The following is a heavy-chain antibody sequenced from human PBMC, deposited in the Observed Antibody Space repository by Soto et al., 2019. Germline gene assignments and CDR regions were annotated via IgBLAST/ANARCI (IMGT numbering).Heavy chain of an antibody. CDR2: INHSGST. D-gene: IGHD2-2*01. CDR3: ARPPMLYCSSSRCSPDYNYYMDV. Sequence: QVQLQQWGAGLLKPSGTLSLTCGVSGGSLSDYYWSWIRQPPGKGLEWIGEINHSGSTNLNPSLKSRSTISGDMSKNQSSLTLSSVTAADTALYYCARPPMLYCSSSRCSPDYNYYMDVWGTGTAVTVSS. J-gene: IGHJ6*03. V-gene: IGHV4-34*04. CDR1: GGSLSDYY.